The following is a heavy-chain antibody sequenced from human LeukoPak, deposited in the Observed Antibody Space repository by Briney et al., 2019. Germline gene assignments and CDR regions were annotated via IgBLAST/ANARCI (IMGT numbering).Heavy chain of an antibody. CDR2: IYTSGST. CDR3: ARHVHQGWFDP. J-gene: IGHJ5*02. V-gene: IGHV4-4*07. Sequence: SETLSLTCTVSGGSISSYYWSWIRQPAGKGLEWIGRIYTSGSTNYNPSLKSRVTISVGKSKNQFSLKLSSVTAADTAVYYCARHVHQGWFDPWGQGTLVTVSS. D-gene: IGHD2-2*01. CDR1: GGSISSYY.